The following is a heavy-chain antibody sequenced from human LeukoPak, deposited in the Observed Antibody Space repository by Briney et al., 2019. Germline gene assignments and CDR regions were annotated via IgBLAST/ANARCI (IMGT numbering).Heavy chain of an antibody. D-gene: IGHD5-18*01. CDR2: ISSSSSYT. V-gene: IGHV3-11*05. Sequence: GGSLRLSCAASGFTFSDYYMSWIRQAPGKGLEWVSYISSSSSYTNYANSVKGRLTISRDNAKNSLYLQMNSLRAEDTAVYYCARAKRYSYVDYWGQGTLVTVSS. J-gene: IGHJ4*02. CDR3: ARAKRYSYVDY. CDR1: GFTFSDYY.